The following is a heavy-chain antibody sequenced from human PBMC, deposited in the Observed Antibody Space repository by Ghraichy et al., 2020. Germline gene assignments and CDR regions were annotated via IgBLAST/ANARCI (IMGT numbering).Heavy chain of an antibody. CDR2: ISWNSGSI. J-gene: IGHJ4*02. CDR1: GFTFDDYA. V-gene: IGHV3-9*01. Sequence: GGSLRLSCAASGFTFDDYAMHWVRQAPGKGLEWVSGISWNSGSIGYADSVKGRFTISRDNAKNSLYLQMNSLRAEDTALYYCAKGQPPIVGATTLDYWGQGTLVTVSS. CDR3: AKGQPPIVGATTLDY. D-gene: IGHD1-26*01.